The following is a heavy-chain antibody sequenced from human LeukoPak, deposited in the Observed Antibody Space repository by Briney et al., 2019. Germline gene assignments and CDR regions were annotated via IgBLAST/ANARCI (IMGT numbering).Heavy chain of an antibody. CDR2: ISSSSSYI. J-gene: IGHJ4*02. V-gene: IGHV3-21*01. Sequence: GGSLRLSCAASGFTFSSYSMNWVRQAPGKGLEWVSSISSSSSYIYYADSVKVRFTISRDNAKNSLYLQMNSLRAEDTAVYYCARDTLERRRAGLGDWGQGTLVTVSS. CDR1: GFTFSSYS. CDR3: ARDTLERRRAGLGD. D-gene: IGHD1-1*01.